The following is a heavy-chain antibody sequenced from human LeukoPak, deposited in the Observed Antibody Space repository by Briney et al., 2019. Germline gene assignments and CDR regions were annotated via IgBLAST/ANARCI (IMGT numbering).Heavy chain of an antibody. Sequence: PGRSLRLSCAASGFTFSNYGMHWVRDAPGKGLEWVAVISYDGDNKYYADSVKGRFTISRDHSKNTLHLQMNSLRPEDTAVYYCAKSGYQLLAGNWFDPWGQGNVVTVSS. V-gene: IGHV3-30*18. CDR1: GFTFSNYG. J-gene: IGHJ5*02. CDR2: ISYDGDNK. D-gene: IGHD2-2*01. CDR3: AKSGYQLLAGNWFDP.